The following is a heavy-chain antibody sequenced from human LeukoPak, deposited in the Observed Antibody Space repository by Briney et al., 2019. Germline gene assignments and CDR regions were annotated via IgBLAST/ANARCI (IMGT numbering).Heavy chain of an antibody. Sequence: SQTLSLTCTVSGGSISSGSYYWSWIRQPAGKGLGWIGRFYSSGSPNYNPSLKSRVTISVDPAKKQFSLKLSSVTAADTAVYYCAREATMVGTVFDYWGQGTLVTVSS. CDR1: GGSISSGSYY. D-gene: IGHD4/OR15-4a*01. CDR3: AREATMVGTVFDY. J-gene: IGHJ4*02. CDR2: FYSSGSP. V-gene: IGHV4-61*02.